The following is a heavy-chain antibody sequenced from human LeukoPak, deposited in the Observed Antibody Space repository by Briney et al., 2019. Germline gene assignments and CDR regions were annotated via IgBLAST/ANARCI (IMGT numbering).Heavy chain of an antibody. J-gene: IGHJ4*02. Sequence: SETLSLTCAVYGGSFSGYYWSWIRQPPGKGLEWIGEINHSGSTNYNPSLKSRVTISVDTSKNQFSLNLNSVTAADTAVYYCARDPRGAVAVDYWGQGTLVTVSS. V-gene: IGHV4-34*01. CDR3: ARDPRGAVAVDY. CDR2: INHSGST. CDR1: GGSFSGYY. D-gene: IGHD6-19*01.